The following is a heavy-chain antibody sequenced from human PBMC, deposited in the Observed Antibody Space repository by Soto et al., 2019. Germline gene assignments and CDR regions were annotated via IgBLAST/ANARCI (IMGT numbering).Heavy chain of an antibody. CDR2: IYYSGST. J-gene: IGHJ3*02. CDR3: SSPPGQTSGVFDT. CDR1: GDSVSSGFYY. Sequence: SDTLPLTCSVSGDSVSSGFYYWTWIRQSPVKGLEWIGNIYYSGSTEYNPSLTSRVTISFDMSKNQLSLTLTSVTAADSAVYFLSSPPGQTSGVFDTLGQATPVSV. D-gene: IGHD3-10*01. V-gene: IGHV4-61*01.